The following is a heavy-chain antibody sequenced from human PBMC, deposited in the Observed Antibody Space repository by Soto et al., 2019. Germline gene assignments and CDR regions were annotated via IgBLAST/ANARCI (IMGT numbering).Heavy chain of an antibody. CDR2: INPNSGGT. J-gene: IGHJ5*02. D-gene: IGHD6-19*01. V-gene: IGHV1-2*04. CDR1: GYTFTGYY. CDR3: ARAPLSGWFDP. Sequence: ASVKVSCKASGYTFTGYYMHWVRQAPGQGLEWMGWINPNSGGTNYAQKFQGWVTMTRDTSISAAYMELSRLRSDDTAVYYCARAPLSGWFDPWGQGTLVTVSS.